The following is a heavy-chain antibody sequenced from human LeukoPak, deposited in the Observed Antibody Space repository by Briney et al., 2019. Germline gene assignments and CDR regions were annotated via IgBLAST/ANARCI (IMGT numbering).Heavy chain of an antibody. CDR1: GGTFSSYA. CDR2: IIPIFGTA. CDR3: ARASSKEIATIGFDY. V-gene: IGHV1-69*05. J-gene: IGHJ4*02. D-gene: IGHD5-24*01. Sequence: ASVKVSCKASGGTFSSYAISWVRQAPGRGLDWMGGIIPIFGTANYAQKFQARVTITTDESTSTAYMELSSLRSEDTAVYYCARASSKEIATIGFDYWGQGTLVTVSS.